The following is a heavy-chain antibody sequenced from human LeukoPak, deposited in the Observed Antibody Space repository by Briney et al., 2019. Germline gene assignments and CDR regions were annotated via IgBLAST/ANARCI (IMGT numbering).Heavy chain of an antibody. CDR1: GGSISSYY. V-gene: IGHV4-59*01. Sequence: SETLSLTCTVSGGSISSYYWGWIRQPPGKGLEWIGYIYYSGSTNYNPSLKSRVTISVDTSKNQFSLKLSSVTAADTAVYYCARDEWWRETYAFDIWGQGTMVTVSS. CDR3: ARDEWWRETYAFDI. CDR2: IYYSGST. D-gene: IGHD2-15*01. J-gene: IGHJ3*02.